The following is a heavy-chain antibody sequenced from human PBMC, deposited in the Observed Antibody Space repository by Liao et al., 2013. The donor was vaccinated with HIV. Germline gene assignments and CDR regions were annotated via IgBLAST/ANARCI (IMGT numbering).Heavy chain of an antibody. Sequence: QVRLEQWGAGLLKPSETLSLTCAVYHGLFNDYYWSWIRQSPGKGLEWIGEIKESGSANYNPSLKSRLTMSVDTSKNQFSLKMTSVTAADTAVYYCAKGRGWGAPYFDSWGQGTLVTVSS. D-gene: IGHD7-27*01. J-gene: IGHJ4*02. CDR3: AKGRGWGAPYFDS. CDR1: HGLFNDYY. CDR2: IKESGSA. V-gene: IGHV4-34*02.